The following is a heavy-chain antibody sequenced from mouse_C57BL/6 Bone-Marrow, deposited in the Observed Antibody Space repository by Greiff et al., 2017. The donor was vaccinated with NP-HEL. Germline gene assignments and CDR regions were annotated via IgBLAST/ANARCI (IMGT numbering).Heavy chain of an antibody. CDR1: GFTFSDFY. D-gene: IGHD4-1*01. CDR3: ARARTGSFDY. V-gene: IGHV7-1*01. CDR2: SRNKANDYTT. Sequence: DVMLVESGGGLVQSGRSLRLSCATSGFTFSDFYMEWVRQAPGKGLEWIAASRNKANDYTTEYSASVKGRFIVSRDTSQSILYLQMNALRAEDTAIYYCARARTGSFDYWGQGTTLTVSS. J-gene: IGHJ2*01.